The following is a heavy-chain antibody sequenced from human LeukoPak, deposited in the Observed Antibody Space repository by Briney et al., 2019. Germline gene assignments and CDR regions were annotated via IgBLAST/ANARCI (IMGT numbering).Heavy chain of an antibody. J-gene: IGHJ3*01. CDR1: GFTFSSYG. CDR2: IRYDGSNK. D-gene: IGHD4-17*01. CDR3: AKVYDYGDRDAFDL. Sequence: HTGGSLRLSCAASGFTFSSYGMHWVRQAPGKGLEWVAFIRYDGSNKYYADSVKGRFTISRDNSKNTLYLQMNSLRAEDTAVYYCAKVYDYGDRDAFDLWGQGTMGTVSS. V-gene: IGHV3-30*02.